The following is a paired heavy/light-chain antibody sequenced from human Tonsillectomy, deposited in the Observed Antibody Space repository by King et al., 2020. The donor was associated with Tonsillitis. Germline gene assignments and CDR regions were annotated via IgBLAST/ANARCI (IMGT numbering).Heavy chain of an antibody. CDR3: ARDNVDIVALDY. D-gene: IGHD5-12*01. J-gene: IGHJ4*02. V-gene: IGHV3-11*01. CDR1: GFTFSDYY. CDR2: ISRSGDII. Sequence: QVQLVESGGGLVKPGGSLRLSCAVSGFTFSDYYMSWIRQAPGKGLEWVSYISRSGDIISYADSVEGRFTISRDNAKNSLYLQMNSLRAEDTAVYYCARDNVDIVALDYWGQGTLVTVSS.
Light chain of an antibody. CDR3: QQRSNT. Sequence: EIVLTQSPATLSLSPGERATLSCRASQSVSSYLAWYQQKPGQAPRLLMYDASNRATGIPARFSGSGSGTDFTLTISSLEPEDFAVYYCQQRSNTFGQGTKLEIE. V-gene: IGKV3-11*01. CDR1: QSVSSY. J-gene: IGKJ2*01. CDR2: DAS.